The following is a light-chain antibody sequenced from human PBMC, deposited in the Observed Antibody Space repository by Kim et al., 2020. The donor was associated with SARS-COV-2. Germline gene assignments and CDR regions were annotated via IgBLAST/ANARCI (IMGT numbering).Light chain of an antibody. Sequence: GKTVTISCTRSGGSIDGNSVQWYQQRPGGVPTAVIYEDDQRPSGVSDRFSGSIDNSSNSASLTISGLRTEDEADYYCQSYNRDNVLFGGGTQLTVL. CDR1: GGSIDGNS. CDR3: QSYNRDNVL. V-gene: IGLV6-57*03. J-gene: IGLJ2*01. CDR2: EDD.